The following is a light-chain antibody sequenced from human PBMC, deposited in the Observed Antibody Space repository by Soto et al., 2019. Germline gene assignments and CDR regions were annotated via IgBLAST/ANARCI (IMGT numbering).Light chain of an antibody. CDR2: SSV. V-gene: IGLV1-40*01. Sequence: QSVLTQPPSVSGAPGQGVIISCTGSSSNIGAGYDVHWYQQLPRTAPKLLIYSSVNRPSGVPDRFSASKSGTSASLAITGLRHEDEADYYCQSYDSRLNGYVFGTGTKVTVL. CDR1: SSNIGAGYD. CDR3: QSYDSRLNGYV. J-gene: IGLJ1*01.